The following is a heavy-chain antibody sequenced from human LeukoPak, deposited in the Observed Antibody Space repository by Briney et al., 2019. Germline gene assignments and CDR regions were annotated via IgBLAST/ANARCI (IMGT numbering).Heavy chain of an antibody. Sequence: SQTLSLTCAISGDSVSSNGAAWNWIRQSPSRGLEWLGRTYYRSKWYNDYAVSVKSRITINPDTSPNQFSLHLNSVTPADTAVYYCARENYYHTSGYYDSWGQATLVTVSS. V-gene: IGHV6-1*01. D-gene: IGHD3-22*01. CDR1: GDSVSSNGAA. J-gene: IGHJ4*02. CDR2: TYYRSKWYN. CDR3: ARENYYHTSGYYDS.